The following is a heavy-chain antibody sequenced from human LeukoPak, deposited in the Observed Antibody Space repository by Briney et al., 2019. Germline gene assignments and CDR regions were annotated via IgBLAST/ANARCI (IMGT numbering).Heavy chain of an antibody. CDR3: ARSMAAAGSIRHYYYYMDV. D-gene: IGHD6-13*01. CDR1: GGSISSYY. Sequence: PSETLSLTCTVSGGSISSYYWSWIRQPPGKGLEWIGYIYYSGSTNYNPSLKSRVTISVDTSKNQFSLKLSSVTAADTAVYYCARSMAAAGSIRHYYYYMDVWGKGTTVTVSS. CDR2: IYYSGST. J-gene: IGHJ6*03. V-gene: IGHV4-59*01.